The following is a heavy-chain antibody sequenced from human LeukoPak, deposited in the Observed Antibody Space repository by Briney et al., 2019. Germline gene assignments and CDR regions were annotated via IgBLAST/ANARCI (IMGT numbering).Heavy chain of an antibody. V-gene: IGHV1-2*06. CDR2: INPNSGDT. CDR3: ARDYCSSTSCLFDY. Sequence: ASVKVSCKASGYTFTGYHIHWVRQAPGQGLEWMGRINPNSGDTNYGQKFQGRVTMTRDTSISTAYMELSRLRSDDTAVYYCARDYCSSTSCLFDYWGQGTLVTVSS. CDR1: GYTFTGYH. J-gene: IGHJ4*02. D-gene: IGHD2-2*01.